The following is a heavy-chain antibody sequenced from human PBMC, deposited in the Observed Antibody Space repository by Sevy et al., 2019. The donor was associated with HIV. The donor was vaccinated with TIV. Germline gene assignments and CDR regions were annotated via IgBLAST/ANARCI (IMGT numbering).Heavy chain of an antibody. J-gene: IGHJ3*02. CDR3: TTPSLRSRRDI. CDR2: IKSKTDGGTT. D-gene: IGHD3-16*02. V-gene: IGHV3-15*01. Sequence: GGSLRLSCAASGFTFSNAWMSWVRQAPGKGLEWVGRIKSKTDGGTTDYAAPVKGRFTNSRDDSKNTLYLQMNSLKTEDTAVYYCTTPSLRSRRDIWGQGTMVTVSS. CDR1: GFTFSNAW.